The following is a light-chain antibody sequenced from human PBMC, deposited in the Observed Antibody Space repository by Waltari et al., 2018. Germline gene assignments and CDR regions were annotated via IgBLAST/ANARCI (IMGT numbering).Light chain of an antibody. J-gene: IGLJ3*02. Sequence: QLVLTQSPSASASLGASVKLTCTLSSGHSSNIIAWLQQQPEKGPRYLMKVNRDGSHSKGDVIPDRFSGSSSGAERYLTISSVQSEDEADYYCQTGGHGTWVFGGGTTLTVL. CDR1: SGHSSNI. CDR3: QTGGHGTWV. V-gene: IGLV4-69*01. CDR2: VNRDGSH.